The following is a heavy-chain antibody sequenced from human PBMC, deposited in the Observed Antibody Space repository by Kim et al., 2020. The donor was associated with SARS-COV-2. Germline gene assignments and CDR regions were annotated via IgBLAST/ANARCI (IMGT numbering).Heavy chain of an antibody. V-gene: IGHV3-21*01. D-gene: IGHD6-13*01. Sequence: IYYADSVKGRFTISRDNAKNSLYLQMNSLRAEDTAVYYCASGIAAAGFDYWGQGTLVTVSS. J-gene: IGHJ4*02. CDR2: I. CDR3: ASGIAAAGFDY.